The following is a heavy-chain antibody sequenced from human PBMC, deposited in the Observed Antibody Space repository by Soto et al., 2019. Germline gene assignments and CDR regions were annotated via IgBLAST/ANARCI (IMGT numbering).Heavy chain of an antibody. CDR3: ARGRGYCGGTNCYLDY. CDR2: ISSSGSTI. Sequence: GGSLRLSCAASGFSFSSHSMKWVRQAPGKGLEWVSYISSSGSTIYYADSVKGRFTISGDNAKNSLYLQINSLRDDDTAVYYCARGRGYCGGTNCYLDYWGQGALVTVSS. D-gene: IGHD2-21*01. J-gene: IGHJ4*02. V-gene: IGHV3-48*02. CDR1: GFSFSSHS.